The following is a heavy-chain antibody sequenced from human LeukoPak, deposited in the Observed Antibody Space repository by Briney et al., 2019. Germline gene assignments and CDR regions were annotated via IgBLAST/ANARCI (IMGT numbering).Heavy chain of an antibody. Sequence: GGSLRLSCAASGFTFSNYAMSWVRQAPGKGLEWVAVISYDGSNKYYADSVKGRFTISRDNSKNTLYLQMNSLRAEDTAVYYCAKVAVAHWYFDLWGRGTLVTVSS. CDR1: GFTFSNYA. V-gene: IGHV3-30*18. J-gene: IGHJ2*01. CDR3: AKVAVAHWYFDL. CDR2: ISYDGSNK. D-gene: IGHD4-23*01.